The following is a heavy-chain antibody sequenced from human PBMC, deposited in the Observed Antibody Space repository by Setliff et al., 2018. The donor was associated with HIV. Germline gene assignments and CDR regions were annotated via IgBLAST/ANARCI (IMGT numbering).Heavy chain of an antibody. CDR2: INHSGST. D-gene: IGHD2-8*02. CDR3: ARQPPLSVLQVWSDDY. J-gene: IGHJ4*02. Sequence: LSLTCDVSGFSITDGFYWAWIRQSPGKGLEWIGSINHSGSTYCTPSLKSRVTMSVDTSKNHFSLKLSSVTAADTAMYFCARQPPLSVLQVWSDDYWVQGTLVTVSS. V-gene: IGHV4-38-2*01. CDR1: GFSITDGFY.